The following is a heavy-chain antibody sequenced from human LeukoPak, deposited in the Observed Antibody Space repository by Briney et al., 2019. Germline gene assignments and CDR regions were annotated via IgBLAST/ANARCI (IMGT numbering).Heavy chain of an antibody. CDR3: ASHSVIKGFDY. CDR2: IYYSGSP. J-gene: IGHJ4*02. V-gene: IGHV4-59*08. D-gene: IGHD3-22*01. CDR1: GGSISSYY. Sequence: SETLSLTCTVSGGSISSYYWNWIRQPPGKGLEWIGYIYYSGSPNYNPSLKSRVTISVDTSKNQLSLKLSSVTAADTAVYYCASHSVIKGFDYWGQGTLVTVSS.